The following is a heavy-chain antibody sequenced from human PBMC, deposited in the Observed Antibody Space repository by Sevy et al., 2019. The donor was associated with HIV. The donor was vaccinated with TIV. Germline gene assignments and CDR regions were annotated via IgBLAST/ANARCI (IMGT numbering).Heavy chain of an antibody. D-gene: IGHD2-2*01. CDR3: ARVIVVVPAAMEPYYYGMDV. Sequence: ASVKVSCKASGGTFSSYAISWVRQAPGQGLEWMGGIIPIFGTANYAQKFQGRVTITADECTSTAYMELSSLRSEDTAVYYWARVIVVVPAAMEPYYYGMDVWGQGTTVTVSS. CDR2: IIPIFGTA. J-gene: IGHJ6*02. CDR1: GGTFSSYA. V-gene: IGHV1-69*13.